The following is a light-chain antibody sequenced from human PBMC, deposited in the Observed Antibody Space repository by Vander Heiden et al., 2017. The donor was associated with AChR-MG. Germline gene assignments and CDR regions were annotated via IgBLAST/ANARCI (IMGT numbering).Light chain of an antibody. Sequence: EIVLTQSPGTLSLSPGERATISCRASHHIRDNYLAWYQHKPGQAPRLLITAASRRATGIPDRFSGSGSGTDFTLTISRLEPEDSAVYYCQQDSLSPDTFGQGTKLEI. V-gene: IGKV3-20*01. CDR1: HHIRDNY. CDR3: QQDSLSPDT. J-gene: IGKJ2*01. CDR2: AAS.